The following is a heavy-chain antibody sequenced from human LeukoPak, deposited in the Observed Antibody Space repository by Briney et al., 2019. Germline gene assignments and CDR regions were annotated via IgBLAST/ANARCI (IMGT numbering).Heavy chain of an antibody. Sequence: GGSLRLSCTASGFTFSSYGMHWVRQAPGKGLEWVAVIWYDGGNKFYADSVKGRFTISRDNAKNTLYLQMNSLRAEDTAVYFCARALGQPYFDYWGQGALVTVSS. CDR2: IWYDGGNK. CDR3: ARALGQPYFDY. V-gene: IGHV3-33*03. CDR1: GFTFSSYG. D-gene: IGHD2-2*01. J-gene: IGHJ4*02.